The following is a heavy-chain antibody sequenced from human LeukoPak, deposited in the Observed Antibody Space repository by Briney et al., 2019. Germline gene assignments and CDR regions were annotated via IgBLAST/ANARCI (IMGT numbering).Heavy chain of an antibody. CDR2: INHSGST. D-gene: IGHD3-9*01. V-gene: IGHV4-34*01. CDR3: ARVLRYFDWLSTRGVDV. Sequence: SETLSLTCAVYGGSFSGYYWSWIRQPPGKGLEWIGEINHSGSTNYNPSLKSRVTISVDTSKNQFSLKLSSVTAADTAVYYCARVLRYFDWLSTRGVDVWGQGTTVTVSS. J-gene: IGHJ6*02. CDR1: GGSFSGYY.